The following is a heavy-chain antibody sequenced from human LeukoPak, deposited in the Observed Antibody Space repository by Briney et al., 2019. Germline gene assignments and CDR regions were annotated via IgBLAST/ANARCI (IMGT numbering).Heavy chain of an antibody. Sequence: GGSLRLSCAASGFTVSSNYMSWVRQAPGKGLEWVAFIRYDGSNKYYADSVKGRFTISRDNSKNTLYLQMNSLRAEDTAVYYCAKKSRYSGYADYWGQGTLVTVSS. CDR1: GFTVSSNY. CDR3: AKKSRYSGYADY. D-gene: IGHD5-12*01. J-gene: IGHJ4*02. CDR2: IRYDGSNK. V-gene: IGHV3-30*02.